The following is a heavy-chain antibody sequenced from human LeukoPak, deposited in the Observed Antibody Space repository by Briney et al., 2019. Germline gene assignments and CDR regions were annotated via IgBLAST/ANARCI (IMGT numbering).Heavy chain of an antibody. CDR2: IIPILGIG. D-gene: IGHD1-14*01. V-gene: IGHV1-69*04. CDR1: GGTFSSYA. CDR3: ARGGESGQIQH. Sequence: ASVKVSCKASGGTFSSYAISWVRQAPGQGLEWMGRIIPILGIGNYAQKFQGRVTITADKSTSTAYMELTSLRSEDTAVYYCARGGESGQIQHWGQGTLVTVSS. J-gene: IGHJ1*01.